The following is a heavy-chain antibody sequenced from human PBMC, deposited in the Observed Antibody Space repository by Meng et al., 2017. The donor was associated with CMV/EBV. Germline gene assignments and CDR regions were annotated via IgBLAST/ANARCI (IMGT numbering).Heavy chain of an antibody. CDR2: IDWDDDK. J-gene: IGHJ5*02. D-gene: IGHD6-13*01. V-gene: IGHV2-70*20. CDR1: GFSLSTSGMC. CDR3: ARITLYSSSWPSVDP. Sequence: SGPTLVKPTQTLTLTCTFSGFSLSTSGMCVSWVRQPPGKALEWLALIDWDDDKYYSTSLKTRLTISKDTSKNQVVLTMTNMDPVDTATYYCARITLYSSSWPSVDPWGQGTLVTVSS.